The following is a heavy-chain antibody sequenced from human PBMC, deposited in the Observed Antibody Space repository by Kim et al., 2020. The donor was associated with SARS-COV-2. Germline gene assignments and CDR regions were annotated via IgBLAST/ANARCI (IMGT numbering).Heavy chain of an antibody. CDR3: ARDGLGHYYNGLDV. D-gene: IGHD7-27*01. J-gene: IGHJ6*02. CDR2: IYYTGST. V-gene: IGHV4-59*01. CDR1: GGSISTYY. Sequence: SETLSLTCAVSGGSISTYYWSWIRQSPGKGLEWIGYIYYTGSTNYNPSLKSRVTISVDTSKNQFSLQLSSVTAADTAVYYCARDGLGHYYNGLDVWGQGTTVTVS.